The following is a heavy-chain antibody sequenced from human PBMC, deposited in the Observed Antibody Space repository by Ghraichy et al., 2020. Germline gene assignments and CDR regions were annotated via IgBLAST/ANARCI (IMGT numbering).Heavy chain of an antibody. Sequence: LTCAASGFRFSSYGIHWVRQAPCKGLEWVALIQNGGSDKYYSDSVKGRFTVSRDDSKNTAYLEMNTLRAEDTALYYCARGGFGTSHAFDIWGQGTMVTVSP. V-gene: IGHV3-33*01. CDR3: ARGGFGTSHAFDI. CDR1: GFRFSSYG. D-gene: IGHD3-16*01. J-gene: IGHJ3*02. CDR2: IQNGGSDK.